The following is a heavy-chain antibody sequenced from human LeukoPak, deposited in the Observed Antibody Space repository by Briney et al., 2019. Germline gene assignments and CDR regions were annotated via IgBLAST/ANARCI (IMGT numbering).Heavy chain of an antibody. CDR1: GFTFSSYG. J-gene: IGHJ2*01. CDR2: ISYDGSNK. Sequence: GGSLRLSCAASGFTFSSYGMHWVRQAPGKGLEWVAVISYDGSNKYYADSVKGRFTISRDNATNSLYLQMNSLRVEDTAVYYCARPKRAWSSHWYFELWGRGTLVTVSP. V-gene: IGHV3-30*03. CDR3: ARPKRAWSSHWYFEL. D-gene: IGHD2-8*02.